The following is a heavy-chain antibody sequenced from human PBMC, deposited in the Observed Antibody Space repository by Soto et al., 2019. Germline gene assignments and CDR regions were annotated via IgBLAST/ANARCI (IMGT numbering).Heavy chain of an antibody. V-gene: IGHV1-18*01. CDR1: GYTFIHFG. J-gene: IGHJ5*02. Sequence: QIQLVQSETEVKEPGASVKVSCKTSGYTFIHFGISWVRQAPGQALEWMGWISPFNGHTHYAQTFQGRVTLTPDTSTATAFLELRSLRSDDTAVYYCAREPPIPTAGLNYFDPWGRGTLVTVSS. D-gene: IGHD1-7*01. CDR2: ISPFNGHT. CDR3: AREPPIPTAGLNYFDP.